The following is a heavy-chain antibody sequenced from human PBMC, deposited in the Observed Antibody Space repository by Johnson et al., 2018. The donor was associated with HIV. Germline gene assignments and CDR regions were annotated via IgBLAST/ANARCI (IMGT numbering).Heavy chain of an antibody. CDR3: AIPSPYYYDSSAFDI. Sequence: QVQLVESGGGLVQPGGSLKLSCAASGFTFSSYAMHWVRQAPGKGLEWVAFIRYDGSNKYYADSVKGRFTISRDNSKNTLSLQMNSLRAEDTAVYYCAIPSPYYYDSSAFDIWGQGTMVTVSS. D-gene: IGHD3-22*01. CDR2: IRYDGSNK. CDR1: GFTFSSYA. J-gene: IGHJ3*02. V-gene: IGHV3-30*02.